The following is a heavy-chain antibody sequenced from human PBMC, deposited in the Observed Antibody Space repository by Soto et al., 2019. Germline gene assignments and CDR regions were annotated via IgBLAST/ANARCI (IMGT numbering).Heavy chain of an antibody. CDR1: AYTFTSYG. CDR3: AKTIAANVPNWYDP. Sequence: ASVKVSRKASAYTFTSYGISWVRHAPVQELEWMGWISAYNGNTNYAQKLQGRVTMTTDTSTSTAYMELRSLRSDDTAVYYCAKTIAANVPNWYDPWGQGTLVTVSS. CDR2: ISAYNGNT. J-gene: IGHJ5*02. V-gene: IGHV1-18*01. D-gene: IGHD6-13*01.